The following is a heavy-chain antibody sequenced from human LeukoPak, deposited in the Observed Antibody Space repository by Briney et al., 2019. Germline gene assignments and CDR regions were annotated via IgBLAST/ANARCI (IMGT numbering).Heavy chain of an antibody. Sequence: SETLSLTCTVSGGSISSSSYYWGWIRQPPGKGLEWIGSIYYSGSTYYNPSLKSRVTISVDTSKNQFSLKLSSVTAADTAVYYCARSAEYNWNDGKKFDYWGQGTLVTVSS. J-gene: IGHJ4*02. CDR1: GGSISSSSYY. D-gene: IGHD1-1*01. CDR3: ARSAEYNWNDGKKFDY. V-gene: IGHV4-39*07. CDR2: IYYSGST.